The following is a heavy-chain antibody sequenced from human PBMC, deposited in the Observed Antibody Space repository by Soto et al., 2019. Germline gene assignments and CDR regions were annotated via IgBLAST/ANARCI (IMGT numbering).Heavy chain of an antibody. D-gene: IGHD3-10*01. CDR3: ARGLDRGSYYYYMDV. CDR2: INHSGST. Sequence: PSETLSLTCAVYGGSFSGYYWSWIRQPPGKGLEWIGEINHSGSTNYNPSLKSRVTISVDTSKNQFSLKLSSVTAADTAVYYCARGLDRGSYYYYMDVWGKGTTVTVSS. J-gene: IGHJ6*03. V-gene: IGHV4-34*01. CDR1: GGSFSGYY.